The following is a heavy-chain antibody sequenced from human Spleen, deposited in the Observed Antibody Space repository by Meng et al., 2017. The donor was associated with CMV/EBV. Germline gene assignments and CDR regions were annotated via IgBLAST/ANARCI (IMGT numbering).Heavy chain of an antibody. CDR1: GFTFSSYS. D-gene: IGHD3-22*01. CDR3: ASSVVSWRGDY. Sequence: GESLKISCAASGFTFSSYSMNWVRQAPGKGLEWVSYISSSSSTIYYADSVKGRFTISRDNAKNSLYLQMNSLRAEDTAVYYCASSVVSWRGDYWGQGTLVTVSS. V-gene: IGHV3-48*04. CDR2: ISSSSSTI. J-gene: IGHJ4*02.